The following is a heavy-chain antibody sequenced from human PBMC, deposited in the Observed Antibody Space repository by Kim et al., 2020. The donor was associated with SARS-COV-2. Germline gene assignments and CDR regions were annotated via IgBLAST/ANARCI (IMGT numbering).Heavy chain of an antibody. CDR1: GFSFGDYT. Sequence: GGSLRLSCRGSGFSFGDYTLAWVRQATGEGLEWIGFIRSRRHGGTTEYATSVKGRVAMSRDDSESITYLQMNSLHAGDTGVYYCTRATTVVSLPDSWGQGTLVTVSS. D-gene: IGHD4-17*01. CDR3: TRATTVVSLPDS. J-gene: IGHJ5*01. CDR2: IRSRRHGGTT. V-gene: IGHV3-49*04.